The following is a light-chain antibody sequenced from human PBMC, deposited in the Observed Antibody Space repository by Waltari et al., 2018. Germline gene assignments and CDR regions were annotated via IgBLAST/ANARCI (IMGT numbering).Light chain of an antibody. V-gene: IGKV3-11*01. J-gene: IGKJ2*01. Sequence: EIVLKQSPATLSLSPGESATLSCRASPSVSSYLAWYQRKPGQAPRLLIYDASNRATGIPARFSGSGSGTDFTLTISSLEPEDFAVYYCQQRSNWPPYTFGQGTKLEIK. CDR3: QQRSNWPPYT. CDR2: DAS. CDR1: PSVSSY.